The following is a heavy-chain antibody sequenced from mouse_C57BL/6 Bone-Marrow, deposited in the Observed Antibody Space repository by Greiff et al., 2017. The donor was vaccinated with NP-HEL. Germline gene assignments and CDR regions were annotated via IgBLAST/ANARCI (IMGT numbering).Heavy chain of an antibody. Sequence: QVQLQQPGAELVRPGTSVKLSCKASGYTFTSYWMHWVKQRPGQGLEWIGVIDPSDSYTNYNQKFKGKATLTVDTSSSTAYMQLSSLTSEDSAVYYCARRGYFYWYFDVWGTGTTVTVSS. D-gene: IGHD2-3*01. CDR1: GYTFTSYW. CDR2: IDPSDSYT. V-gene: IGHV1-59*01. CDR3: ARRGYFYWYFDV. J-gene: IGHJ1*03.